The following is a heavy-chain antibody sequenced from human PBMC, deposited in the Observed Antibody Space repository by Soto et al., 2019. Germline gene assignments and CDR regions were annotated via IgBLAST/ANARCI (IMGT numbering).Heavy chain of an antibody. V-gene: IGHV3-30*03. CDR1: GFSFTSYG. D-gene: IGHD6-13*01. Sequence: QVQLVESGGGVVQPGRSLTLSCAASGFSFTSYGMHWVRQAPGKGLDWVALISSDGSNKYYPDSVKGRFTISRDNSKNTLYLKMNSLRSEDTAVYYCAAGLYFFDYCGQGTLVTVSS. CDR3: AAGLYFFDY. J-gene: IGHJ4*02. CDR2: ISSDGSNK.